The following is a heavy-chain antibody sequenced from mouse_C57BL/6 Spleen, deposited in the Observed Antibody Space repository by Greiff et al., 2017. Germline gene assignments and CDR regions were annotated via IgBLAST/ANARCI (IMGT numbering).Heavy chain of an antibody. J-gene: IGHJ2*01. Sequence: VQLQQPGAELVMPGASVKLSCKASGYTFTSYWMHWVKQRPGQGLEWIGEIDPSDSYTNYNQKFKGKSTLTVDKSSSTAYMQLSSLTSEDSAVYYCARPHYYGSRDYWGEDTTLSVSS. D-gene: IGHD1-1*01. CDR3: ARPHYYGSRDY. CDR1: GYTFTSYW. V-gene: IGHV1-69*01. CDR2: IDPSDSYT.